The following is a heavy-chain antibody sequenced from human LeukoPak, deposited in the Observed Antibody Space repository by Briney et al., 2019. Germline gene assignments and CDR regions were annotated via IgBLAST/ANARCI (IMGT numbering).Heavy chain of an antibody. D-gene: IGHD3-22*01. CDR1: GFTFSSYA. J-gene: IGHJ5*02. V-gene: IGHV3-23*01. CDR2: ISDSGGRT. CDR3: AKDTHYYDLFFRVSGFDP. Sequence: TGGSLRLSCAASGFTFSSYAMSWVRQAPGKGLEWVSGISDSGGRTYYADSVKGRFTISRDNSKNTLYLQMNSLRAEDTAVYYCAKDTHYYDLFFRVSGFDPWGQGTLVTVSS.